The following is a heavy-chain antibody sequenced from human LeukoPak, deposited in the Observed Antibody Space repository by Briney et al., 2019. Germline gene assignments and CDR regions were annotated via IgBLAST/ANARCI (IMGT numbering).Heavy chain of an antibody. D-gene: IGHD3-22*01. CDR1: GCTFSSYA. J-gene: IGHJ4*02. V-gene: IGHV1-69*04. Sequence: SVTVSCKASGCTFSSYAISWVRQAPGQGLEWMGRIIPIFGIANNAQKFQGRVTITADKSTSTAYMELSSLRSEDTAVYYCASYDSSGPTHDYWGQGTLVTVSS. CDR3: ASYDSSGPTHDY. CDR2: IIPIFGIA.